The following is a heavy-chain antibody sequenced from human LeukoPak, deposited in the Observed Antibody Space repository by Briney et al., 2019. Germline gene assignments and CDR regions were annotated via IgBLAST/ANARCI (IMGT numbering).Heavy chain of an antibody. V-gene: IGHV3-21*05. CDR3: ATMLVGTNLFDY. Sequence: GGSLRLSCSASGFTFSSYDMTWVRQAPGKGLEWVSYISTGSTYTYYADSVKGRFTISRDNAKNSLYLQINSLRAEDTAVYYCATMLVGTNLFDYWGQGTLVTVSS. CDR2: ISTGSTYT. D-gene: IGHD5-12*01. CDR1: GFTFSSYD. J-gene: IGHJ4*02.